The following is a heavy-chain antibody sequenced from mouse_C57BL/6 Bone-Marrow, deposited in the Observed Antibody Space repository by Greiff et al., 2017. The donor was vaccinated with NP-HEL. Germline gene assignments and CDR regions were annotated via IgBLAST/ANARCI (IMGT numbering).Heavy chain of an antibody. CDR1: GYTFTDYY. D-gene: IGHD2-3*01. V-gene: IGHV1-26*01. CDR3: ARNGYYDWYFDV. Sequence: VQLQQSGPELVKPGASVKISCKASGYTFTDYYMNWVKQSHGKSLEWIGDINPNNGGTSYNQKFKGKATLTVDKSSSTAYMELRSLTSEDSAVYYCARNGYYDWYFDVWGTGTTVTVSS. J-gene: IGHJ1*03. CDR2: INPNNGGT.